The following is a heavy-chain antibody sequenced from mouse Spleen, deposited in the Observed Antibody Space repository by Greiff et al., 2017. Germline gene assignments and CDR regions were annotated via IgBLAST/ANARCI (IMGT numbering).Heavy chain of an antibody. CDR3: TRKDFGFAY. CDR1: GYTFTDYE. Sequence: VKLQESGAELVRPGASVTLSCKASGYTFTDYEMHWVKQTPVHGLEWIGAIDPETGGTAYNQKFKGKAILTADKSSSTAYMELRSLTSEDSAVYYCTRKDFGFAYWGQGTLVTVSA. J-gene: IGHJ3*01. CDR2: IDPETGGT. V-gene: IGHV1-15*01.